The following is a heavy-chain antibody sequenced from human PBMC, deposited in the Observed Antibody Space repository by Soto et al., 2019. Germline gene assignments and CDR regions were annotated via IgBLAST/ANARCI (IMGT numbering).Heavy chain of an antibody. CDR2: IRSKSKTYAT. Sequence: EVQLVESGGGLVQPGGSLKLSCAASGFIFSDSAVHWVRQAPEKGLEWIARIRSKSKTYATAYVASVQGRFTVSRDDSKNTAYLEINSPKPEDTAIYYCTRLEESGCTGDDFYSGLDHWGPGTRVTVSS. CDR3: TRLEESGCTGDDFYSGLDH. CDR1: GFIFSDSA. J-gene: IGHJ4*02. D-gene: IGHD2-8*02. V-gene: IGHV3-73*02.